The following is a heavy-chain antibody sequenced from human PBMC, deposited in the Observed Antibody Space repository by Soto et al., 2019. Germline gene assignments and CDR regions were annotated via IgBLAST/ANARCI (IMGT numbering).Heavy chain of an antibody. J-gene: IGHJ4*02. CDR2: VFHTGST. CDR1: GGSISSNY. CDR3: AREDSQYDYFDY. Sequence: QVQLQESGPGLVKPSETLSLTCIISGGSISSNYWSWLRQSPGRGLEWIGYVFHTGSTNYNPSLRSRVTISVDMSKNQFSLRLTSVTAADTAVYYCAREDSQYDYFDYWGQGTLVTVSS. D-gene: IGHD2-15*01. V-gene: IGHV4-59*01.